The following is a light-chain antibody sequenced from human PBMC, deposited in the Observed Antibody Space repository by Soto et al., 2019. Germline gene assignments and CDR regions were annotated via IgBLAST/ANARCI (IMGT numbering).Light chain of an antibody. Sequence: QSVLTQPPSASGTPGQRVTISCSGSSSNIGSNSVNWYQQVPGTDPKLLIYSTNQRPSGVPDRFSGSKSDTSASLAISGLQSEDEADYYCAAWDDSLNGEVVFGGGTKLTVL. CDR1: SSNIGSNS. CDR3: AAWDDSLNGEVV. V-gene: IGLV1-44*01. J-gene: IGLJ2*01. CDR2: STN.